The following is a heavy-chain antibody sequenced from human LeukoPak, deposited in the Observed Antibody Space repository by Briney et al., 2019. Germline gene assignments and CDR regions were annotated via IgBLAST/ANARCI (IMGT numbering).Heavy chain of an antibody. CDR3: AKDILVGVPAATGTGYDY. J-gene: IGHJ4*02. V-gene: IGHV3-9*01. D-gene: IGHD2-2*01. CDR2: ISWNSGSI. CDR1: GFTFDDYA. Sequence: GGSLRLSCAASGFTFDDYAMHWVRQAPGKGLEWVSGISWNSGSIGYADSVEGRFTISRDNAKNSLYLQMNSLRAEDTALYYCAKDILVGVPAATGTGYDYWGQGTLVTVSS.